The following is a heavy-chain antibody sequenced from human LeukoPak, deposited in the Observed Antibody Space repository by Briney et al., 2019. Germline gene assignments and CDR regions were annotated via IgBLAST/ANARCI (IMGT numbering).Heavy chain of an antibody. CDR2: ISHSGST. J-gene: IGHJ4*02. V-gene: IGHV4-34*01. CDR3: ARGITRSSGIYHTAQRPFDH. CDR1: GGPFSGSS. D-gene: IGHD1-26*01. Sequence: SETLSLTCVVNGGPFSGSSWTWIRQPPGKGLEWIGEISHSGSTNYSPAFRSRVILSVDASKAQFSLKMTSVTAADTAVYFCARGITRSSGIYHTAQRPFDHWGQGALVTVSS.